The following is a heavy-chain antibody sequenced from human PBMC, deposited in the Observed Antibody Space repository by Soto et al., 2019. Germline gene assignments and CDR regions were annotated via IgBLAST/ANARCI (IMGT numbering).Heavy chain of an antibody. CDR3: ARGVTIFGVAPVYYYYGMDV. CDR2: ISSSGSTI. J-gene: IGHJ6*02. D-gene: IGHD3-3*01. CDR1: GFTFSDYY. V-gene: IGHV3-11*01. Sequence: VGSLRLSCAASGFTFSDYYMSWIRQAPGKGLEWVSYISSSGSTIYYADSVKGRFTISRDNAKNSLYLQMNSLRAEDTAVYYCARGVTIFGVAPVYYYYGMDVWGQGTTVTVSS.